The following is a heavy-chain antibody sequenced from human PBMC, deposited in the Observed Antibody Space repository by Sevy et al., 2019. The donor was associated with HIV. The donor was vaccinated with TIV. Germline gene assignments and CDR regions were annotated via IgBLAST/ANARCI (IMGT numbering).Heavy chain of an antibody. D-gene: IGHD3-10*01. CDR2: ISSSSNYI. Sequence: GGSLRLSCAASGFTFSSYSMNWVRQAPGKGLEWVSSISSSSNYIYYADSVKGRFTISRDNAKNSLYLQMNSLRADDTAVYYCARDFWLALRNYYYGSGSGDAFDIWGQGTMVTVSS. J-gene: IGHJ3*02. V-gene: IGHV3-21*01. CDR1: GFTFSSYS. CDR3: ARDFWLALRNYYYGSGSGDAFDI.